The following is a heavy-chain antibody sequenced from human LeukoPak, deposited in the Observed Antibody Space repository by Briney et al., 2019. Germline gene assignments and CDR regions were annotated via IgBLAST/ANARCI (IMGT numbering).Heavy chain of an antibody. CDR3: ARDISSSLDAFDI. Sequence: GGSLRLSCAASGFTFSSYEMHWVRQAPGKGLEWISYITSSAGTIYYADSVKGRFTISRDNAKSSLYLQMNSLRAEDTAVYYCARDISSSLDAFDIWGQGTMVTVSS. D-gene: IGHD6-13*01. CDR1: GFTFSSYE. CDR2: ITSSAGTI. V-gene: IGHV3-48*03. J-gene: IGHJ3*02.